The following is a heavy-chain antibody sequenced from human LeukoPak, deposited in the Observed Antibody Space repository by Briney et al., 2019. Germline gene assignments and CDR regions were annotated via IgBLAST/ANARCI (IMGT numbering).Heavy chain of an antibody. V-gene: IGHV1-69*13. CDR3: ARGGHPYSSSSGIAY. CDR2: IIPIFGTA. Sequence: GASVKVSCKASGGTFSSYAISWVRQAPGQGLEWMGGIIPIFGTANYAQKFQGRVTITADESTSTAYMELSSLRSEDTAVYYCARGGHPYSSSSGIAYWGQETLVTVSS. CDR1: GGTFSSYA. J-gene: IGHJ4*02. D-gene: IGHD6-6*01.